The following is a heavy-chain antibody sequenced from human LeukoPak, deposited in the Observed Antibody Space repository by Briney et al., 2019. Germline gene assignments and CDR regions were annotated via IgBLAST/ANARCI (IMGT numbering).Heavy chain of an antibody. CDR1: GGSFSGYY. CDR3: AREATGNPDY. Sequence: SETLSLTCAVYGGSFSGYYWSWIRQPPGKGLEWIGEINHSGSTNYNPSLKSRVTISVDTSKNQFSLKLSSVTAADTAVYYCAREATGNPDYWGQGTLVTVSS. D-gene: IGHD1-14*01. V-gene: IGHV4-34*01. CDR2: INHSGST. J-gene: IGHJ4*02.